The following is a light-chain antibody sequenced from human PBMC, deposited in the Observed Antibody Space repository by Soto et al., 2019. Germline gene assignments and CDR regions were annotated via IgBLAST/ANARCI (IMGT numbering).Light chain of an antibody. CDR1: QSTSSW. CDR3: QQYNTYSGT. J-gene: IGKJ1*01. Sequence: DIPITQSPSTLSASVGDTVTITSRASQSTSSWLAWYQQKPGKAPKVLIYDVSSLESGVPSRFSGSGSGTDFTLTINSLQPDDFETYYCQQYNTYSGTFGPGTKVDI. CDR2: DVS. V-gene: IGKV1-5*01.